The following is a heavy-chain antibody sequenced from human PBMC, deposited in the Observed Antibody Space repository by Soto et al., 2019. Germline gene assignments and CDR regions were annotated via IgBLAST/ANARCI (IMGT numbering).Heavy chain of an antibody. CDR1: GFTFSSYS. D-gene: IGHD5-12*01. V-gene: IGHV3-48*01. CDR2: ISSSSRTI. J-gene: IGHJ5*02. Sequence: PGVSLGLSFAASGFTFSSYSMNWVRQAPGKGLEWVSYISSSSRTIYCADSVKGRFTISRDNAKNSLYLQMNSLRAEDTAVYYCAREWDGDGYNSGWFDPWGQGTLVTVSS. CDR3: AREWDGDGYNSGWFDP.